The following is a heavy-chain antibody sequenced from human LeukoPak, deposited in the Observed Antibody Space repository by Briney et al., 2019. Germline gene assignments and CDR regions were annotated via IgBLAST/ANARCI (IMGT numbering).Heavy chain of an antibody. V-gene: IGHV2-5*02. CDR2: IYWDDDK. D-gene: IGHD4-17*01. Sequence: SGPTLVNPTQTLTLTCTFSGFSLSTSGVGVGWIRQPPGRALEWLALIYWDDDKRYSPSLESRLTITKDTSKNQVVLTMTNMDPVDTATYYCARNDYTDYSFDYWGQGTLVTVPS. CDR3: ARNDYTDYSFDY. J-gene: IGHJ4*02. CDR1: GFSLSTSGVG.